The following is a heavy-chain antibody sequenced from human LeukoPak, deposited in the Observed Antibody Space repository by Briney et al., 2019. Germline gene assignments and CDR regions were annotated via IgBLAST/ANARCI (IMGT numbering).Heavy chain of an antibody. V-gene: IGHV4/OR15-8*01. J-gene: IGHJ4*02. D-gene: IGHD3-16*02. Sequence: SETQSLTCDVSGGSIDSTNWWNWVRQPPGKGLEWIGEIHHDGRINYNPSLKSRVTLSVDKSKNQFSLRLNSVTAADTAMYYCARSHDHLWGNYPDYWGQGTLVTVSS. CDR1: GGSIDSTNW. CDR3: ARSHDHLWGNYPDY. CDR2: IHHDGRI.